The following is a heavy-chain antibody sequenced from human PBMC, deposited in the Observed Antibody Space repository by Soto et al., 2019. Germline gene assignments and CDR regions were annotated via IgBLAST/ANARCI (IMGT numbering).Heavy chain of an antibody. CDR2: YDLEKGET. CDR1: VYSLTQLS. D-gene: IGHD3-16*01. Sequence: ASVNVSCQVSVYSLTQLSIHWVRQARGEGREWMGGYDLEKGETIYAQKFQGRVTMTDDSPADTPYIQLRSLRSEDTAVYYCAIEVGRSNQFALWGQGPMFTSPQ. J-gene: IGHJ4*02. V-gene: IGHV1-24*01. CDR3: AIEVGRSNQFAL.